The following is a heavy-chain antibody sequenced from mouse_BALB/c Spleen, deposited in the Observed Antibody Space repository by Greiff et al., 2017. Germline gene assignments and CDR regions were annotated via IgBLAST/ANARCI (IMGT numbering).Heavy chain of an antibody. CDR2: IWGDGST. V-gene: IGHV2-6-7*01. D-gene: IGHD2-14*01. J-gene: IGHJ4*01. CDR1: GFSLTGYG. CDR3: ARGGWAYYRKGAMDY. Sequence: VQLQQSGPGLVAPSQSLSITCTVSGFSLTGYGVNWVRQPPGKGLEWLGMIWGDGSTDYNSALKSRLSISKDNSKSQVFLKMNSLPTDDTARYYCARGGWAYYRKGAMDYWGQGTSVTVSS.